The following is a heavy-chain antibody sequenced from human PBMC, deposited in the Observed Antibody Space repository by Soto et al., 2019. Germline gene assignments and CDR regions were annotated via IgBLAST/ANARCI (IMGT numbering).Heavy chain of an antibody. CDR3: AKDHVTYSSGPRRFQH. J-gene: IGHJ1*01. Sequence: EVQLLESGGGLVQPGGSLRLSCAASGFTFSSYAVSWVRQAPGKGLEWVSAISGSGGSTYYADSVKGRFTISRDKSKNTLYLQMNSLRAEDTAVYYCAKDHVTYSSGPRRFQHWGQGTLVTVSS. V-gene: IGHV3-23*01. CDR1: GFTFSSYA. D-gene: IGHD6-19*01. CDR2: ISGSGGST.